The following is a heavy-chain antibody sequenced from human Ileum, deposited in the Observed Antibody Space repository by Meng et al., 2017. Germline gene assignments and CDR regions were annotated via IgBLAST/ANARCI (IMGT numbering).Heavy chain of an antibody. V-gene: IGHV3-74*03. CDR2: IKYDGSIT. CDR1: GFTFSSSW. Sequence: VHLVQAGGGLVQPWGSLRLACTASGFTFSSSWMHWVRQVPGKGLVWVSRIKYDGSITMYADFVKGRFTISRDNAKNTLYLQMNNLRAEDTAVYYCARSDWFDPWGQGTLVTVSS. J-gene: IGHJ5*02. CDR3: ARSDWFDP.